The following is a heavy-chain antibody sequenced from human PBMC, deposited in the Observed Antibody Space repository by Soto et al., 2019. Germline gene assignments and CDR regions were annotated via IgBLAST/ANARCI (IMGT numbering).Heavy chain of an antibody. J-gene: IGHJ4*02. CDR1: GFTFSSYS. CDR2: ISSSSSYI. CDR3: ARSKAVGGYVGDY. D-gene: IGHD5-12*01. V-gene: IGHV3-21*01. Sequence: EVQLVESGGGLVKPGGSLRLSCAASGFTFSSYSMNWVRQAPGKGLEWVSSISSSSSYIYYADSVKGRFTISRDNAKNSLYLQMNSLRAEDTAVYYCARSKAVGGYVGDYWGQGTLVTVSS.